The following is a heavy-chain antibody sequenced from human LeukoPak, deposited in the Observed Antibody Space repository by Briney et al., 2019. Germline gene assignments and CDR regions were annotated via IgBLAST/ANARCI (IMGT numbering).Heavy chain of an antibody. V-gene: IGHV1-69*13. D-gene: IGHD2-15*01. Sequence: SVKVSCKASGYTFTSYYMHWVRQAPGQGLEWMGGIIPIFGTANYAQKFQGRVTITADESTSTAYMELSSLRSEDTAVYYCARDRARYCSGGSCYWFDPWGQGTLVTVSS. CDR1: GYTFTSYY. CDR3: ARDRARYCSGGSCYWFDP. CDR2: IIPIFGTA. J-gene: IGHJ5*02.